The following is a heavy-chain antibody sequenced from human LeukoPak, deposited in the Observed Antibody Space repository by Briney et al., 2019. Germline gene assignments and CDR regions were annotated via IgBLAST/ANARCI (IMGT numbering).Heavy chain of an antibody. J-gene: IGHJ4*02. CDR2: IDGSSSHI. D-gene: IGHD6-13*01. Sequence: GGSLRLSCAASGFSFSNYAMNWVRQAPGKGLERVSSIDGSSSHIYYADSVKGRFTISRDNSKNTLYLQMNSLRAEDTAVYYCANVHSSSWLLATPYYFDYWGQGTLVTVSS. CDR3: ANVHSSSWLLATPYYFDY. CDR1: GFSFSNYA. V-gene: IGHV3-23*01.